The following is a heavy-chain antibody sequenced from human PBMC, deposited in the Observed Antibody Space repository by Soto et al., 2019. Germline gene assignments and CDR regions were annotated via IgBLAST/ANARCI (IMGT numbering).Heavy chain of an antibody. CDR2: IYYSGST. CDR1: GGSISSSSYY. D-gene: IGHD1-7*01. Sequence: SETLSLTCTVSGGSISSSSYYWGWIRQPPGKGLEWIGSIYYSGSTYYNPSLKSRVTISVDTSKNQFSLKLSSVTAADTAVYYCARRREGGTTNYYYGMDVWGQGTTVTVSS. J-gene: IGHJ6*02. CDR3: ARRREGGTTNYYYGMDV. V-gene: IGHV4-39*01.